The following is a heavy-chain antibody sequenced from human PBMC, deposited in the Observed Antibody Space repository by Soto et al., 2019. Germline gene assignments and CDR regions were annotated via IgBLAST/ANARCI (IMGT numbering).Heavy chain of an antibody. D-gene: IGHD3-3*01. V-gene: IGHV4-31*03. CDR3: ASSSITIFGVVTLFDY. CDR2: IYYSGST. Sequence: SETLSLTCTVSGGSISSGGYYWSWIRQHPGKGLEWIGYIYYSGSTYYNPSLKSRVTISVDTSKNQFSLKLSSVTAADTAVYYCASSSITIFGVVTLFDYWGQGTLVTVSS. J-gene: IGHJ4*02. CDR1: GGSISSGGYY.